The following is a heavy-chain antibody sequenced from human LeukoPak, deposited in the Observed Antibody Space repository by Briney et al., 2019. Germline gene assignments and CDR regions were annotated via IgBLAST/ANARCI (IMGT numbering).Heavy chain of an antibody. J-gene: IGHJ4*02. CDR2: ISAYNGNT. CDR3: ARDRGPFELSPTHE. CDR1: GYAFTSYG. Sequence: ASVKVSCKASGYAFTSYGISLVRQAPGQGLEWMGWISAYNGNTNHAQKLQGSVTMTTDTSTSTAYMERRGLRSDDTAVYYCARDRGPFELSPTHEGGEGTLLT. D-gene: IGHD3-16*02. V-gene: IGHV1-18*01.